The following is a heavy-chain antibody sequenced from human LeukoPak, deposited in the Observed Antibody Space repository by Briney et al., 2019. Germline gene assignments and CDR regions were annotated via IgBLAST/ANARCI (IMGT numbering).Heavy chain of an antibody. V-gene: IGHV1-3*01. J-gene: IGHJ4*02. CDR2: INAGNGNT. CDR3: AREVPYDSSRYYQPFDY. Sequence: GASVKVSCKASGYTFTSYAMHWVRQAPGQRLEGMGWINAGNGNTKYSQKLQGRVTMTTDTSTSTAYMELRSLRSDDTAVFYCAREVPYDSSRYYQPFDYWGQGTLVTVSS. CDR1: GYTFTSYA. D-gene: IGHD3-22*01.